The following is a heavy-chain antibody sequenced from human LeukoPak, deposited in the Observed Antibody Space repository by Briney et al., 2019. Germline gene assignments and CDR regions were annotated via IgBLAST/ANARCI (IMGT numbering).Heavy chain of an antibody. CDR1: GFTFSSYG. CDR3: AKEPHDVSGGGY. V-gene: IGHV3-23*01. CDR2: ISNSGGSA. D-gene: IGHD3-10*01. J-gene: IGHJ4*02. Sequence: PGGSLRLSCAASGFTFSSYGMSWVRQAPGKGLEWVSAISNSGGSAYYADSVKGRFTISRDNSKNTLYLQMNSLRAEDTAVYYCAKEPHDVSGGGYWGQGTLVTVSS.